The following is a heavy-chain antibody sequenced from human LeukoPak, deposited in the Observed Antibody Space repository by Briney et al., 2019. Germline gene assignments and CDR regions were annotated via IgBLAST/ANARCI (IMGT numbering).Heavy chain of an antibody. J-gene: IGHJ6*02. V-gene: IGHV3-33*01. CDR1: GFTFNSYA. D-gene: IGHD1-26*01. CDR3: ARAAISGSYRHYYYYGMDV. CDR2: IWDDGSNK. Sequence: GGSLRLSCAASGFTFNSYAIHRVRQAPGKGLEWVAIIWDDGSNKYYADSVKGRFTISRDSSKNTLYLQMNGLTAEDTAVYYCARAAISGSYRHYYYYGMDVWGQGTTVTVSS.